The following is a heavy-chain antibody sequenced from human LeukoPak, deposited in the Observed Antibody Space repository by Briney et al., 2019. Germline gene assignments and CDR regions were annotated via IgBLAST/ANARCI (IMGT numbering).Heavy chain of an antibody. V-gene: IGHV1-2*06. D-gene: IGHD6-13*01. Sequence: ASVKVSCKASGYTFTGYYMHWVRQAPGQGLEWMGRINPNSGGTNYAQKFQGRVTMTRDTSISTAYMELSRLRSDNTAVYYCARAYQGIAAAGTPRGGFDPWGQGTLVTVSS. CDR2: INPNSGGT. J-gene: IGHJ5*02. CDR3: ARAYQGIAAAGTPRGGFDP. CDR1: GYTFTGYY.